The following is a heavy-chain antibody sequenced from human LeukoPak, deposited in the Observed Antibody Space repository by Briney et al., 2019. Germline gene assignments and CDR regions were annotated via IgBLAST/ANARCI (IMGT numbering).Heavy chain of an antibody. J-gene: IGHJ6*02. V-gene: IGHV4-39*01. CDR3: ARQGTTSPQHYFYYYGMDV. CDR1: GGSISSSSYY. CDR2: IYHSGST. D-gene: IGHD2-2*01. Sequence: SETLSLTCTVSGGSISSSSYYWGWIRQPPGKGLEWIGSIYHSGSTYCNPSLKSRVTTSVDTSKNQFSLKLSSVTAADTAVYYCARQGTTSPQHYFYYYGMDVWGQGTTVTVSS.